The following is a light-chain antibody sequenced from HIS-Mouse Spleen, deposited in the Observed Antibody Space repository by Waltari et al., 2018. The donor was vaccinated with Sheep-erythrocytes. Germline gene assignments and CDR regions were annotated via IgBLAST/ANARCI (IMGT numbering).Light chain of an antibody. V-gene: IGLV3-10*01. Sequence: SYELTQPPSVSVSPGQTARITCSGDALPKKYAYWYQQKSRQAPVLFIYEDSKRPSGIPGRFSGSSSGTMATLTISGAQVEDDADYYCYSTDSSGNHWVFGGGTKLTVL. CDR1: ALPKKY. CDR3: YSTDSSGNHWV. CDR2: EDS. J-gene: IGLJ3*02.